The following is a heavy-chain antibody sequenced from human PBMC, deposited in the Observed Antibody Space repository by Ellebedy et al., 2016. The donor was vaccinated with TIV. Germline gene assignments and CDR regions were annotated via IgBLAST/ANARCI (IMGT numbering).Heavy chain of an antibody. D-gene: IGHD2-15*01. V-gene: IGHV1-69*04. Sequence: AASVKVSCKASGTTFSGYGLSWVRQAPGQGLVWMGRIIPEIGKANYAQDFQGRVTISADKSTSTAYMELSSLTSDDTATYYCARDVTGKRWWEVDGFDIWGQGTVVTVSS. J-gene: IGHJ3*02. CDR2: IIPEIGKA. CDR3: ARDVTGKRWWEVDGFDI. CDR1: GTTFSGYG.